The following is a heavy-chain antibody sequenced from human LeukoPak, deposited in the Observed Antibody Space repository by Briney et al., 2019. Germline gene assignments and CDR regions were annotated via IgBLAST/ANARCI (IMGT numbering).Heavy chain of an antibody. J-gene: IGHJ4*02. Sequence: GASVKASCKAAGYTFTNYYIHWLRQAPGQRLEWMGIISPNGGNTSYHQRFQDRVTMATDTATNTVYMDLSGLRSDDTAVHYCARDLSPASNGYDLGLFDFWGQGTLVSVSS. CDR1: GYTFTNYY. D-gene: IGHD5-12*01. CDR2: ISPNGGNT. CDR3: ARDLSPASNGYDLGLFDF. V-gene: IGHV1-46*01.